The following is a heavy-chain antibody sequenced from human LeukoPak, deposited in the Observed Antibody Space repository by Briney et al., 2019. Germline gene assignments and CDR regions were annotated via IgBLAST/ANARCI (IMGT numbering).Heavy chain of an antibody. V-gene: IGHV1-2*02. CDR3: ARSPHILTGENFDY. Sequence: VASVKVSCKTSGYTFTDFYMHWVRQAPGQGLEWMGWVNLNSGGTNFAQKFQGRVSMTRDTSISTAYMQLSRLRFDDTAVYYCARSPHILTGENFDYWGQGTLLTVSS. CDR1: GYTFTDFY. CDR2: VNLNSGGT. J-gene: IGHJ4*02. D-gene: IGHD3-9*01.